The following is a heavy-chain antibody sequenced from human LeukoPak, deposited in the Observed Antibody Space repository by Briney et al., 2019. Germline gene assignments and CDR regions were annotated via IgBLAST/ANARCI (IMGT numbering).Heavy chain of an antibody. CDR1: GFTFSSYA. V-gene: IGHV3-23*01. CDR3: TKAHGHIIAAGSTGI. J-gene: IGHJ4*02. CDR2: INGNADST. Sequence: GGSLRLSCAASGFTFSSYAMSWVRQAPGKGLEWVSGINGNADSTYYADSVKGRFTISRDNAKNTLYLQMNTLRAEDTAVYYCTKAHGHIIAAGSTGIWGQGTLVTVSS. D-gene: IGHD6-25*01.